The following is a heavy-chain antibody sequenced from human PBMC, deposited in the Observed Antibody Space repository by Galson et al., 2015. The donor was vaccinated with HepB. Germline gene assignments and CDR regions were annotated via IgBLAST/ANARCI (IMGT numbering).Heavy chain of an antibody. V-gene: IGHV3-30-3*01. CDR3: ARRAIGYYYDSSGFDY. CDR2: ISYDGSNK. D-gene: IGHD3-22*01. J-gene: IGHJ4*02. Sequence: SLRLSCAASGFTFSSYAMHWVRQAPGKGLEWVAVISYDGSNKYYADSVKGRFTISRDNSKNTLYLQMNSLRAEDTAVYYCARRAIGYYYDSSGFDYWGQGTLVTVSS. CDR1: GFTFSSYA.